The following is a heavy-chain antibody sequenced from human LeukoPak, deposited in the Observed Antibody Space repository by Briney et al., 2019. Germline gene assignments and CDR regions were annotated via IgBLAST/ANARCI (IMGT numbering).Heavy chain of an antibody. Sequence: SETLSLTCAVYGGSFSGYYWSWIRQPPGKGLEWIGEINHSGSTNYNPSLKSRVTISVDTSKNQFSLKLSSVTAADTAVYYCARGVGPEYSYVGVWFDPWGQGTLVTVSS. J-gene: IGHJ5*02. V-gene: IGHV4-34*01. CDR3: ARGVGPEYSYVGVWFDP. D-gene: IGHD2/OR15-2a*01. CDR2: INHSGST. CDR1: GGSFSGYY.